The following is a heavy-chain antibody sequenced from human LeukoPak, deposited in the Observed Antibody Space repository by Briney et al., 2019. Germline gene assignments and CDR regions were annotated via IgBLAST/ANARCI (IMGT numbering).Heavy chain of an antibody. V-gene: IGHV1-2*02. CDR3: ARGSSGWPYQDAFDI. D-gene: IGHD6-19*01. CDR2: INPDSGGT. CDR1: GYTFTGYY. J-gene: IGHJ3*02. Sequence: ASVKVSCKASGYTFTGYYMHWVRQAPGQGLEWMRWINPDSGGTNYAQKFQGRVTMTRDTSISTAYMELSSLRSEDTAVYYCARGSSGWPYQDAFDIWGQGTMVTVSS.